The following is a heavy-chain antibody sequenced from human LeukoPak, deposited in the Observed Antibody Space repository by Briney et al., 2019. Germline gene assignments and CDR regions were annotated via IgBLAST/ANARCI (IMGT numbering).Heavy chain of an antibody. CDR2: IRPDGNNK. D-gene: IGHD3-10*01. V-gene: IGHV3-30*02. Sequence: GGSLRLSCAASGFTFSTYAIHWVRQAPGKGLEWVAFIRPDGNNKNYADSVKGRFTISRDNSKNTLYLQMNSLRAEDTAVYYCANIRGVITEVDYWGQGTLVTVSS. CDR1: GFTFSTYA. J-gene: IGHJ4*02. CDR3: ANIRGVITEVDY.